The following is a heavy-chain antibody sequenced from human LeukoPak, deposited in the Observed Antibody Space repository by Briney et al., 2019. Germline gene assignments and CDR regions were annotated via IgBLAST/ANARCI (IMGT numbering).Heavy chain of an antibody. J-gene: IGHJ2*01. CDR1: GGSTSSYH. V-gene: IGHV4-4*07. CDR2: IYTSGST. CDR3: ARLDYYDSSGINWYFDL. D-gene: IGHD3-22*01. Sequence: SETLSLTCTVSGGSTSSYHRSWIRQPAEKGLEWIGRIYTSGSTNYNPSLKSRVTMSVDTSKNQFSLKLSSVTAADTAVYYCARLDYYDSSGINWYFDLWGRGTLVTVSS.